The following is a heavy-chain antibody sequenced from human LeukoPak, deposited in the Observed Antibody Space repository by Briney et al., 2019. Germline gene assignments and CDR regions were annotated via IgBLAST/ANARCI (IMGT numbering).Heavy chain of an antibody. CDR1: GFTFSSYA. D-gene: IGHD3-10*01. J-gene: IGHJ3*02. V-gene: IGHV3-23*01. Sequence: GGSLRLSCAASGFTFSSYAMSWVRQSPGEGLEGVSAISGSGGSTYYADSVKGQFSISRDNSKTTLYVQLNRLRAEDTALYYCARLSSQGSSYYQSPDALDIWGQGTMVTVSS. CDR2: ISGSGGST. CDR3: ARLSSQGSSYYQSPDALDI.